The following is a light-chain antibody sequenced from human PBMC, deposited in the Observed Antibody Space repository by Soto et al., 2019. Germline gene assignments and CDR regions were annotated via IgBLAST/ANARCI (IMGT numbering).Light chain of an antibody. J-gene: IGKJ1*01. CDR1: QSLLYTSNNKNY. V-gene: IGKV4-1*01. Sequence: DIVMTQSPDSLAVSLGERATINCKSSQSLLYTSNNKNYLSWYQKKPGQPPKMLIYWASTRESGVPDRFTGSGSGSNFTLTIASLQAEEVAVYYCQQYYTFPRTFGQGSKVEIK. CDR2: WAS. CDR3: QQYYTFPRT.